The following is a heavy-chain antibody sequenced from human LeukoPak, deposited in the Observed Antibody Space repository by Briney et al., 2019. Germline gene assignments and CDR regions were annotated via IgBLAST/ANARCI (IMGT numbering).Heavy chain of an antibody. Sequence: PGGSLRLSCAAPGFTFSSYWMHWVRQAPGKGLVWVSRINSDGSSTSYADSVKGRFTTSRDNAKNTLYLQMNSLRAEDTAVYYCASIAARLGGDYWGQGTLVTVSS. J-gene: IGHJ4*02. CDR2: INSDGSST. V-gene: IGHV3-74*01. CDR3: ASIAARLGGDY. D-gene: IGHD6-6*01. CDR1: GFTFSSYW.